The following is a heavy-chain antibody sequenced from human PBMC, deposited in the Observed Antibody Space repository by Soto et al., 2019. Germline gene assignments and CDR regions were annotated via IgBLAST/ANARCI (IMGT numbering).Heavy chain of an antibody. D-gene: IGHD5-18*01. Sequence: QVQLVESGGGVVQPGRSLRLSCAASGFTFSSYGMHWVRQAPGKGLEWVAVIWYDGSNKYYADSVKGRFTISRDNSKNTLYLQMNSLRAEDTAVYYCARSQGYSYDLYYFDYWGQGTLVTVSS. CDR3: ARSQGYSYDLYYFDY. V-gene: IGHV3-33*01. CDR1: GFTFSSYG. J-gene: IGHJ4*02. CDR2: IWYDGSNK.